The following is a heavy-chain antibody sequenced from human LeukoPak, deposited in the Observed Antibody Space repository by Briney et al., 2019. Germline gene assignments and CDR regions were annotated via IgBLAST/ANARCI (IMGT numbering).Heavy chain of an antibody. D-gene: IGHD6-19*01. V-gene: IGHV3-30*18. Sequence: PGGSLRLSCAASGFTFSRFGMHWVRQAPGKGLEWVAAISYDGSNKYFADSVKGRFTISRDNSKNTLYMQMNRLRAEDTAVYYCAKDREAVAVNYFDYWGQGTLVTVSS. CDR3: AKDREAVAVNYFDY. J-gene: IGHJ4*02. CDR1: GFTFSRFG. CDR2: ISYDGSNK.